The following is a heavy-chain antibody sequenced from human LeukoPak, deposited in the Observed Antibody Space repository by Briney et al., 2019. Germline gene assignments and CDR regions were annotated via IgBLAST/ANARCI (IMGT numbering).Heavy chain of an antibody. D-gene: IGHD3-10*02. CDR2: LSYDGNNK. CDR3: AELGITMIGGV. J-gene: IGHJ6*04. CDR1: GFTFSSYA. V-gene: IGHV3-30*18. Sequence: GSLRLSCAASGFTFSSYAMHWVRQAPGKGLEWVAILSYDGNNKKYADSVMGRFTISRDNAKNSLYLQMNSLRAEDTAVYYCAELGITMIGGVWGKGTTVTISS.